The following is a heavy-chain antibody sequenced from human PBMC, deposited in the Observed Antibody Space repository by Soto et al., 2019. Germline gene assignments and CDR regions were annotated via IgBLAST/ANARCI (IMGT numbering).Heavy chain of an antibody. CDR1: GYTFSGYY. J-gene: IGHJ4*02. CDR2: INPNRGGT. D-gene: IGHD6-6*01. V-gene: IGHV1-2*02. CDR3: AGDPAAAREVLNY. Sequence: GFSVKVVCKASGYTFSGYYMHWVRQAPGQGLEWMGWINPNRGGTNYEQKFEGRFTMTTDTSINTAYLELIRLTSADTAVYYCAGDPAAAREVLNYWHQGTLVTV.